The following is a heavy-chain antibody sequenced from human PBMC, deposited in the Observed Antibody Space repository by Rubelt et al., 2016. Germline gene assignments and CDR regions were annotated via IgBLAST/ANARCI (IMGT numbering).Heavy chain of an antibody. D-gene: IGHD3-9*01. Sequence: GFDFTTVGMHWVRQAPVKGLEWVAATWYDGSNKFYVQSVRGRFTIFRDNSKNTLYLQRNSLRAEDTAVYYCARVDYDVLTGPNHYYGVDVWGQGTTVTVS. CDR1: GFDFTTVG. J-gene: IGHJ6*02. CDR2: TWYDGSNK. CDR3: ARVDYDVLTGPNHYYGVDV. V-gene: IGHV3-33*01.